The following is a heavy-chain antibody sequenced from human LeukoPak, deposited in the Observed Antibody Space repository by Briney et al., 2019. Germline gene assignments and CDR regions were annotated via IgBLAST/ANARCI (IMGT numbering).Heavy chain of an antibody. Sequence: IIIPSSGSTTYAQKFQGRVTMTRDTSTSTVYMELSSLTSDDTAVYFCARSDYNDYRGLGFWGQGTLVTVSS. V-gene: IGHV1-46*01. J-gene: IGHJ4*02. D-gene: IGHD4-11*01. CDR2: IIPSSGST. CDR3: ARSDYNDYRGLGF.